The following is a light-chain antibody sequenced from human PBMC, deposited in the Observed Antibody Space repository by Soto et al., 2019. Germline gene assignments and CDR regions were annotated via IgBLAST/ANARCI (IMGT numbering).Light chain of an antibody. J-gene: IGKJ1*01. CDR3: QQYGGSPT. V-gene: IGKV3-20*01. Sequence: ETVLTQSPGTLSLSPGERATLSCRASQNVSRSYLAWYQHKPGQAPRLLIYGVSSRATGIPDRFSGSGSGTDFPLTISSLEPEDFAVYYCQQYGGSPTFGQGTKVEIK. CDR2: GVS. CDR1: QNVSRSY.